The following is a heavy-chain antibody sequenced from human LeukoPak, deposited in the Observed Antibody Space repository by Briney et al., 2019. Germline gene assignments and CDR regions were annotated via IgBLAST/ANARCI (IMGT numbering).Heavy chain of an antibody. CDR2: IGTSSSYT. V-gene: IGHV3-11*06. CDR1: GFTFSDYY. Sequence: GGSLRLSCAASGFTFSDYYMSWVRQAPGKGLEWISYIGTSSSYTNYADSVKGRFTISRDNAKNSLYLQMNSLRAEDTTVYYCARGFQTFDPWGQGTLVTVSS. J-gene: IGHJ5*02. CDR3: ARGFQTFDP.